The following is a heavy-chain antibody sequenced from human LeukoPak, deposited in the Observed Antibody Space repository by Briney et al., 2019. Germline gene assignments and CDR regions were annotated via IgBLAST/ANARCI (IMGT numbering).Heavy chain of an antibody. D-gene: IGHD1-14*01. CDR2: IYDNGAT. CDR1: GGSTTVRGAY. Sequence: PQTLSLTCALSGGSTTVRGAYWGSTRQHPGSGLEWIGYIYDNGATYNSPALQTRVAISEATPHNKFSLKLRALTAAARALFYGGGGGDRRGFDYWGQGTLVTVSS. V-gene: IGHV4-31*11. CDR3: GGGGDRRGFDY. J-gene: IGHJ4*02.